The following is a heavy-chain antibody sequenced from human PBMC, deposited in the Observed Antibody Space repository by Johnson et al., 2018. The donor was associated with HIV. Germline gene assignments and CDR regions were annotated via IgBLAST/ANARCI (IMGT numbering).Heavy chain of an antibody. CDR3: TTDRYAFDI. V-gene: IGHV3-20*04. Sequence: VQLVESGGGVVRPGESLRLSCAASGFTFDEHGMSWVRQAPGKGLEWVSGISGSGGSTYYADSVKGRLTISRDDSKNNLYLQMNSLKTEDTAVYYCTTDRYAFDIWGQGTLVTVSS. CDR1: GFTFDEHG. D-gene: IGHD1-1*01. CDR2: ISGSGGST. J-gene: IGHJ3*02.